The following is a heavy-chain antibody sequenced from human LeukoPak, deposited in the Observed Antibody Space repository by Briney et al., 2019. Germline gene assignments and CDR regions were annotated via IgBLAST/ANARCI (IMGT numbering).Heavy chain of an antibody. CDR2: ISSSSSYI. Sequence: GGSLRPSCAASGFTFSSYSMNWVRQAPGKGLEWVSSISSSSSYIYYADSVKGRFTISRDSSKNTLYLQMNSLRAEDTALYYCAKNSVGGSYYPIDYWGQGTLITVSS. CDR1: GFTFSSYS. V-gene: IGHV3-21*04. J-gene: IGHJ4*02. D-gene: IGHD1-26*01. CDR3: AKNSVGGSYYPIDY.